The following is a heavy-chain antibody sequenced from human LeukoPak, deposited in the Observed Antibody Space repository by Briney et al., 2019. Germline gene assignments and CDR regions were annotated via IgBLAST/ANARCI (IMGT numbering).Heavy chain of an antibody. Sequence: SETLSLTCTVSGGSISSSSYYWGWIRQPPGKGLEWIGSIYYSGSTNYNPSLKSRVTMSVDTSKNQFSLKLSSVTAADTAVYYCARDRHGDYDYYYYMDVWGKGTTVTVSS. V-gene: IGHV4-39*07. CDR1: GGSISSSSYY. J-gene: IGHJ6*03. CDR2: IYYSGST. CDR3: ARDRHGDYDYYYYMDV. D-gene: IGHD4-17*01.